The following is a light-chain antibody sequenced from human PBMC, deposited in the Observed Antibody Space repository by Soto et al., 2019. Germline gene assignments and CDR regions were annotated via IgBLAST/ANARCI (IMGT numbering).Light chain of an antibody. J-gene: IGKJ2*01. Sequence: AIQLTQSPSSLSASVGDRVTITCRASQGISSALAWYQQKPGKAPKLLIYDASSLESGVPSRFSGSGSGTDFTLTISSLQPEDFATYYCQQFNNYPPYTFGQGTKLEIE. V-gene: IGKV1D-13*01. CDR3: QQFNNYPPYT. CDR2: DAS. CDR1: QGISSA.